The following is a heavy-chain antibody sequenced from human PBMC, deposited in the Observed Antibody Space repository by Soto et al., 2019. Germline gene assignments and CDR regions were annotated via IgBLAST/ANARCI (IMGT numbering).Heavy chain of an antibody. CDR3: THTPVQVVRGIMGLRRKVLGDFDY. D-gene: IGHD3-10*01. J-gene: IGHJ4*02. CDR1: GFSLSTSGVG. CDR2: IYWDDDK. Sequence: QITLKESGPTLVKPTQTLTLTCTFSGFSLSTSGVGVGWIRQPPGKALEWLALIYWDDDKRYSPSLKSRLTITKDTSKNQVVLTMTNMDPVDTATYYCTHTPVQVVRGIMGLRRKVLGDFDYWGQGTLVTVSS. V-gene: IGHV2-5*02.